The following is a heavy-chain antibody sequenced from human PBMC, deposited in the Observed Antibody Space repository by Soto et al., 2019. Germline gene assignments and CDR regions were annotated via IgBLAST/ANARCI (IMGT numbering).Heavy chain of an antibody. D-gene: IGHD3-22*01. V-gene: IGHV1-69*12. CDR1: GGSLSNYG. Sequence: QVQLVQSGAEVKKPGSSVKVSCKASGGSLSNYGISWVRQAPGQGLEWMGAIIPVFGTPNYAQKFQDRVTINADESTTTVYMEVRSLTSEYTAVYYCARGDATKIVVTTYYAMDVWGQGTTVTVSS. CDR2: IIPVFGTP. CDR3: ARGDATKIVVTTYYAMDV. J-gene: IGHJ6*02.